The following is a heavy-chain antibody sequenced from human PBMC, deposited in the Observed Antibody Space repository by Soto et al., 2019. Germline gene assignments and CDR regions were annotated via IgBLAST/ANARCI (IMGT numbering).Heavy chain of an antibody. D-gene: IGHD4-4*01. CDR3: ARGGATVTSSPGAFDI. V-gene: IGHV1-69*13. CDR1: GGTFSSYA. Sequence: SVKVSCKASGGTFSSYAISWVRQAPGQGLEWMGGIIPIFGTANYAQKFQGRVTITADESTSTAYMELSSLGSEDTAVYYCARGGATVTSSPGAFDIWGQGTMVTVSS. J-gene: IGHJ3*02. CDR2: IIPIFGTA.